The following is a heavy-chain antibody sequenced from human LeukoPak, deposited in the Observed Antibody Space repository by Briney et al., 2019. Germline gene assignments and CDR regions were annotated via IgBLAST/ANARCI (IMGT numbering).Heavy chain of an antibody. CDR3: ARRSGTYFGTTGYLYFFDY. CDR2: IYPGDSDP. CDR1: GYTFTNYW. V-gene: IGHV5-51*01. Sequence: GASLKISCKGSGYTFTNYWIGWVRQMPGRGLEWMGIIYPGDSDPRYSPSFQGQVTISADKSMSTAYLQWSSLKASDTAMYYCARRSGTYFGTTGYLYFFDYWGQGTLVTVSS. J-gene: IGHJ4*02. D-gene: IGHD3-22*01.